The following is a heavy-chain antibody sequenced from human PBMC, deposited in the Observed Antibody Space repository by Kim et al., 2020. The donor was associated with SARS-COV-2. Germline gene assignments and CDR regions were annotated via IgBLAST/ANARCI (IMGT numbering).Heavy chain of an antibody. V-gene: IGHV3-15*01. CDR3: TTVHLSLKVSSYDH. J-gene: IGHJ4*02. Sequence: GGSLRLSCAASGFTFSNSWMTWVRQAPGKGLEWVGRIKSKADGGTTDYAAPVKGRFAISRDDSKNTLFLEMNSVNIEDTAVYYCTTVHLSLKVSSYDHWGQGALVTVSS. CDR1: GFTFSNSW. CDR2: IKSKADGGTT. D-gene: IGHD6-6*01.